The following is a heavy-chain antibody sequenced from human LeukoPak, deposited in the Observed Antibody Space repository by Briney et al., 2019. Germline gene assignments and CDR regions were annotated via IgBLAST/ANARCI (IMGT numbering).Heavy chain of an antibody. J-gene: IGHJ4*02. D-gene: IGHD3-10*01. CDR1: GFTFSDYG. Sequence: PGGSLRLSCAASGFTFSDYGMHWVRQAPGKGLEWVAFIYYDGSNKYYADSVKGRFTISRDNAKNSLYLQMNSLRAEDTAVYYCARDTYGSGSYYNAPLDYWGQGTLVTVSS. CDR3: ARDTYGSGSYYNAPLDY. V-gene: IGHV3-30*12. CDR2: IYYDGSNK.